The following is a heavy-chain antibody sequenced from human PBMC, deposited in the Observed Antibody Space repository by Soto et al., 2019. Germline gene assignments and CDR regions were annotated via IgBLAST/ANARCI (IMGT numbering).Heavy chain of an antibody. V-gene: IGHV4-4*07. D-gene: IGHD3-3*01. Sequence: SETLSLTCTVSGGAINSYYWTWILQPAGRGREWIGRIYSSGSTKYNPSLQSRVTMSLETYKKQFSLRLTSVNAADTAVYYCARGQRFSDWFDPWGQGTLVTVSS. J-gene: IGHJ5*02. CDR3: ARGQRFSDWFDP. CDR1: GGAINSYY. CDR2: IYSSGST.